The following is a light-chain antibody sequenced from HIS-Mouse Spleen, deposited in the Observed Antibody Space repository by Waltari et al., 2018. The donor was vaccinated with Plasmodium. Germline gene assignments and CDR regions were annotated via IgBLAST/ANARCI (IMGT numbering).Light chain of an antibody. V-gene: IGKV3-11*01. Sequence: DIEFTQSPATLSLSPGERATLTCRASQSVSSYLACYQQKPGQAPRLLIYDASNRATGIPARFSGSGSGTDFTLTISSLEPEDFAVYYCQQRSNWPPTFGQGTRLEIK. CDR1: QSVSSY. J-gene: IGKJ5*01. CDR2: DAS. CDR3: QQRSNWPPT.